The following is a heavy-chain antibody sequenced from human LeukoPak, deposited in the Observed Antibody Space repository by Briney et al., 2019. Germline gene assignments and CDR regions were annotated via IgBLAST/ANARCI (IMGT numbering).Heavy chain of an antibody. V-gene: IGHV3-73*01. CDR3: TRLSAGAPLLGDN. J-gene: IGHJ4*02. Sequence: GGSLRLSCAASGFTYSGSAMYWVRQASGKGLEWGGHIRSRANSYATQYGASVKGRFTISRDDSKNTAYLQMNSLKTEDTAVYYCTRLSAGAPLLGDNWGQGTLVIVSS. D-gene: IGHD1-26*01. CDR2: IRSRANSYAT. CDR1: GFTYSGSA.